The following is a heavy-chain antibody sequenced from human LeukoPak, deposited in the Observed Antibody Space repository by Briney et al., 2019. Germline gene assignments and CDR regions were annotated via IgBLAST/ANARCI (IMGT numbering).Heavy chain of an antibody. CDR3: ARDQVGGHYQF. CDR1: GFTFRDYW. D-gene: IGHD2-21*02. V-gene: IGHV3-7*01. J-gene: IGHJ4*02. Sequence: PGGSLRLSCAASGFTFRDYWLTWVRQAPGKGPEWLANIREDGRKAYYVDSVMGRFTISRDNVKNSLYLQMSYLRAEDTAVYYCARDQVGGHYQFWGQGALVAVSS. CDR2: IREDGRKA.